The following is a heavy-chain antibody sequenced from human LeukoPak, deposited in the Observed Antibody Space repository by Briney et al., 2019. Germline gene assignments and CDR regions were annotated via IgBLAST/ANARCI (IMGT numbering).Heavy chain of an antibody. D-gene: IGHD5/OR15-5a*01. CDR3: ARELYSVNAVNWFDP. V-gene: IGHV3-30*04. CDR1: GFTFSSYS. Sequence: GGSLRLSCADSGFTFSSYSMHWVRQAPGKGLEWVAVISYDGSKKYYADSVKGRFTISRENSNNTLYLQTNSLRTEDTAVYFCARELYSVNAVNWFDPWGQGTLVTVSS. J-gene: IGHJ5*02. CDR2: ISYDGSKK.